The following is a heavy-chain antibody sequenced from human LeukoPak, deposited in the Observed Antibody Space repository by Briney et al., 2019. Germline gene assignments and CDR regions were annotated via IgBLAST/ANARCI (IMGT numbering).Heavy chain of an antibody. CDR2: IYYSGNT. Sequence: PSETLSLTCAGYGGSFSGYYWSWIRQPPGKGLEWIGSIYYSGNTYYNASLKSQVSISIDTSKNQFSLRLTSVTAADTPVYYCARQTGSGLFILPGGQGTLVTVSS. V-gene: IGHV4-34*01. D-gene: IGHD3-10*01. J-gene: IGHJ4*02. CDR3: ARQTGSGLFILP. CDR1: GGSFSGYY.